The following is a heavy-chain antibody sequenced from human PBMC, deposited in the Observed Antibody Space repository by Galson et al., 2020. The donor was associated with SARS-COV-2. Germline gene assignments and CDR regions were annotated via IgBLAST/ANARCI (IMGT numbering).Heavy chain of an antibody. J-gene: IGHJ3*02. V-gene: IGHV3-66*01. CDR2: IYSGGST. Sequence: TGGSLRLSCAASGFTVSSNSISWVPQAPGKGLKWVSVIYSGGSTYYADSVKGRCTISRDNSKNTLYLQMNSPRGEDTAVYYCARDLGPYAFDIWGQGTMVTVSS. CDR1: GFTVSSNS. D-gene: IGHD7-27*01. CDR3: ARDLGPYAFDI.